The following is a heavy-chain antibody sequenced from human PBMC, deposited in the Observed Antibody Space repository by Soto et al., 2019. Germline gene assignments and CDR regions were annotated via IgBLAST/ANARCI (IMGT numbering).Heavy chain of an antibody. CDR2: INTHNGNT. D-gene: IGHD2-2*01. V-gene: IGHV1-18*01. CDR1: GFTFTNYG. Sequence: QVQLVQSGPEVKKPGASVKVSCKASGFTFTNYGITWVRQAPGLGLEWMGWINTHNGNTNYAQKRQGRVTMTTDTSTSTAYMELRSLRSDDTAVYFCARGNCSSTSCYFDFDKWGQGTLLTVSS. CDR3: ARGNCSSTSCYFDFDK. J-gene: IGHJ4*02.